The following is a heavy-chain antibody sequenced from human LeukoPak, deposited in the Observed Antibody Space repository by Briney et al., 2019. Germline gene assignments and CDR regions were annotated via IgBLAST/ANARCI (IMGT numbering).Heavy chain of an antibody. CDR2: INHSGST. J-gene: IGHJ5*02. D-gene: IGHD3-10*01. Sequence: SETLSLTCAVYGVSFSGYYWSWIRQPPGKGLEWIGEINHSGSTNYNPSLKSRVTISVDTSKNQFSLKLSSVTAADTAVYYCARGRRSVLLWFGEFTRFDPWGQGTLVTVSS. CDR3: ARGRRSVLLWFGEFTRFDP. CDR1: GVSFSGYY. V-gene: IGHV4-34*01.